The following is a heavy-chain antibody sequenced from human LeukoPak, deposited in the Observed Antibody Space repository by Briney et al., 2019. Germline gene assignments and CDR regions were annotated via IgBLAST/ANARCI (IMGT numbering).Heavy chain of an antibody. J-gene: IGHJ4*02. V-gene: IGHV3-23*01. D-gene: IGHD3-22*01. CDR1: GFTFRSYA. Sequence: QPGGSLRLSCAASGFTFRSYAMNWVRQAPGKGLEWVSSISGSGGSTYYADSVKGRFTISRDNSKNTLYLQMNSLRAEDTAVYYCAKGNYHDSSGYLYYFDYWGQGTLVTVSS. CDR3: AKGNYHDSSGYLYYFDY. CDR2: ISGSGGST.